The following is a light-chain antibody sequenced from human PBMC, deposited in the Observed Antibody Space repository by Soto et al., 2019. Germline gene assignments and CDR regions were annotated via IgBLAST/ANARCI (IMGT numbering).Light chain of an antibody. Sequence: QSALTQPASVSGSPGQSITISCTGTSSDVGGYNYVSWYQQHPGKAPKLMIYDVSNRPSGVSNRFSGSKPGNTASLTISGLQAEDEADYYCSSYTSSSTVVFAGGTQLTVL. V-gene: IGLV2-14*01. J-gene: IGLJ2*01. CDR3: SSYTSSSTVV. CDR2: DVS. CDR1: SSDVGGYNY.